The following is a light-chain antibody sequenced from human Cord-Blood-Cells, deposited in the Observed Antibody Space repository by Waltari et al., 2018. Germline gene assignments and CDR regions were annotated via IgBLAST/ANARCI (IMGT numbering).Light chain of an antibody. J-gene: IGKJ2*01. V-gene: IGKV1-39*01. Sequence: DIQMTQSPSSLSASVGDRVTITCRESQSISSYLNWYQQKPGKAPKLLIYAASSLQSGVPSRFSGSGSGTDFTLTISSRQPEDVATYYCQQSYSTPHTFGQGTKLEIK. CDR2: AAS. CDR1: QSISSY. CDR3: QQSYSTPHT.